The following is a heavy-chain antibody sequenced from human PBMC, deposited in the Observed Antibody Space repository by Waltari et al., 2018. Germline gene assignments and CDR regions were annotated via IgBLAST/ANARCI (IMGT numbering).Heavy chain of an antibody. Sequence: QVQLQESGPGLVKPSETLSLTCAVSGYSISSGYYWGWIRQPPGKGLEWIGSIYHSGRTYTNPPLKSRVTITIDTSKNQFTLKLSSVTAADTAVYYCARHVTNVAGTMDYNWFDPWGQGTLVTVSS. J-gene: IGHJ5*02. CDR1: GYSISSGYY. CDR3: ARHVTNVAGTMDYNWFDP. V-gene: IGHV4-38-2*01. CDR2: IYHSGRT. D-gene: IGHD3-10*01.